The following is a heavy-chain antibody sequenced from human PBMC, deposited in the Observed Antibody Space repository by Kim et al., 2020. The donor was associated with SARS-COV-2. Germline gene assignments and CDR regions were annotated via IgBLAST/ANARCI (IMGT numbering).Heavy chain of an antibody. D-gene: IGHD2-2*02. Sequence: GGSLRLSCAASGFTFSSYGMHWVRQAPGKGLEWVAVISYDGSNKYYADSVKGRFTISRDNSKNTLYLQMNSLRAEDTAVYYCAKDQDIVVVPAAIFDYWGQGTLVTVSS. CDR3: AKDQDIVVVPAAIFDY. J-gene: IGHJ4*02. CDR1: GFTFSSYG. CDR2: ISYDGSNK. V-gene: IGHV3-30*18.